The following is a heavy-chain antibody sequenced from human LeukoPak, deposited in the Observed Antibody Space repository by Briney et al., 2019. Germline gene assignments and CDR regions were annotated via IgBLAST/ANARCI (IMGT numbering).Heavy chain of an antibody. CDR1: GFTFSDAW. Sequence: PGGSLRLSCAASGFTFSDAWMSWVRQAPGKGLEWVGRTISKKDGGTTDYAAPVKGRFTVSRDDSKNTLSLQMSSLKIEDTALYYCTSTHYDISTGYYHPPDHWGHGTLVTVSS. CDR2: TISKKDGGTT. CDR3: TSTHYDISTGYYHPPDH. J-gene: IGHJ5*02. D-gene: IGHD3-9*01. V-gene: IGHV3-15*01.